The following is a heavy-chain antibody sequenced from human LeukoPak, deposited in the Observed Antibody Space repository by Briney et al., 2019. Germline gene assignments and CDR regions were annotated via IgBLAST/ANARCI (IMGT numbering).Heavy chain of an antibody. CDR3: AGDGGLQSNFDF. V-gene: IGHV4-59*01. J-gene: IGHJ4*02. CDR2: IYYNKNS. Sequence: PSETLSLTCNVIGDSFTDYYWNWIRQPPGQGLELIGYIYYNKNSNYSPSLKGRVTLSVDTSRNQFSLHLASVTAADSAMYYCAGDGGLQSNFDFWGQGILVTVAS. CDR1: GDSFTDYY. D-gene: IGHD2-15*01.